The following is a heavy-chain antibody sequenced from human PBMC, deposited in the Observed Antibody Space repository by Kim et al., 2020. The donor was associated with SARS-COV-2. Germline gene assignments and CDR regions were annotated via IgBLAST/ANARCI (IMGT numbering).Heavy chain of an antibody. Sequence: GGSLRLSCAASGFTFSSYGMHWVRQAPGKGLEWVAVISYDGSNKYYADSVKGRFTISRDNSKNTLYLQMNSLRAEDTAVYYCARDRSRIAVAGALDYWGQGTLVTVSS. D-gene: IGHD6-19*01. CDR2: ISYDGSNK. V-gene: IGHV3-33*05. CDR3: ARDRSRIAVAGALDY. CDR1: GFTFSSYG. J-gene: IGHJ4*02.